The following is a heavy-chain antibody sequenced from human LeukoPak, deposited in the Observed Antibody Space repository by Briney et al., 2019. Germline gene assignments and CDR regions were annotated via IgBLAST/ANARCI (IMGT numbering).Heavy chain of an antibody. CDR3: ARDPYYDILTGSRRSYYYYYGMDV. V-gene: IGHV3-9*01. D-gene: IGHD3-9*01. J-gene: IGHJ6*02. CDR2: VTWESAHI. CDR1: GFTFDDYA. Sequence: GRSLRLSCAASGFTFDDYAMHWVRRAPGKGLEWVSGVTWESAHIGYADSVKGRFTVPRDNAKNSVYLQMNSLRAEDTAVYYCARDPYYDILTGSRRSYYYYYGMDVWGQGTTVTVSS.